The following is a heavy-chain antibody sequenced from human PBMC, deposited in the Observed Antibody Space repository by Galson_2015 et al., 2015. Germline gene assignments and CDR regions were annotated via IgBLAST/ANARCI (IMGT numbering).Heavy chain of an antibody. CDR1: EFTFGNFG. CDR3: ARRRFSGSPDSHLDY. D-gene: IGHD1-26*01. V-gene: IGHV3-23*01. Sequence: SLRLSCATSEFTFGNFGMTWVRQAPGKGLEWLSVISGSGGLTYYADSVKGRFTISRDNSKNTLHLRMNSLRVGDTAVYYCARRRFSGSPDSHLDYWGQGTLVTVSS. CDR2: ISGSGGLT. J-gene: IGHJ4*02.